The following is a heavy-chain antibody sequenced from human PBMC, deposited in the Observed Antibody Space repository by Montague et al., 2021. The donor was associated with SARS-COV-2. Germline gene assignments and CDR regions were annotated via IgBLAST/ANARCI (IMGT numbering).Heavy chain of an antibody. J-gene: IGHJ5*02. CDR2: IYATGSA. CDR3: TRVVVVVPASPAPTLFDP. V-gene: IGHV4-61*09. CDR1: GGSVSSRSHF. Sequence: TLSLTCTVSGGSVSSRSHFWSWIRQPAGKGLGWIGHIYATGSAKYNPSLESRVTISVDTSNNQLSLRLNSVTAADTAVYYCTRVVVVVPASPAPTLFDPWGQGILVTVSS. D-gene: IGHD2-15*01.